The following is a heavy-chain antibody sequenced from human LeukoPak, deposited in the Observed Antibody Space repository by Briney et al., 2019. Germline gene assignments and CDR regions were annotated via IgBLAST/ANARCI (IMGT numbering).Heavy chain of an antibody. D-gene: IGHD4-23*01. CDR2: ISSSGSTI. J-gene: IGHJ4*02. CDR3: AGVYGGRPTYFDY. Sequence: PGGSLRLSCAASGITFSSYSMNWVRQAPGKGLEWVSYISSSGSTIDYADSVKGRFTISRDNAKNSLYLQMNSLRDEDTAVYYCAGVYGGRPTYFDYWGQGTLVTVSS. V-gene: IGHV3-48*02. CDR1: GITFSSYS.